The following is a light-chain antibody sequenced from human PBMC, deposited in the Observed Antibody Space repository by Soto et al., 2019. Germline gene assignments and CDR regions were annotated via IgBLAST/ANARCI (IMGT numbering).Light chain of an antibody. Sequence: EIVMTQSPATLSVSPRERATLSCRASQTFSNSFLSWFQQIPGQAPRLLIYDASRRASGIPDRFRGSGSGTDFTLTISRLEPEDFGVYFCQQYGSSPSWTFGQGTKVDIK. J-gene: IGKJ1*01. V-gene: IGKV3-20*01. CDR3: QQYGSSPSWT. CDR2: DAS. CDR1: QTFSNSF.